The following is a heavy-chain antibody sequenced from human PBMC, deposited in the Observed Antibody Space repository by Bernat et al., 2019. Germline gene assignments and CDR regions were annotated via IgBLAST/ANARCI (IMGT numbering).Heavy chain of an antibody. CDR2: ISYDGSNK. CDR1: GFTFSSYG. CDR3: AKDTRFGQRGAFDI. V-gene: IGHV3-30*18. D-gene: IGHD2-15*01. J-gene: IGHJ3*02. Sequence: QVQLVESGGGVVQPGRSLRLSCAASGFTFSSYGMHWVRQAPGKGLEWVAVISYDGSNKYYADSVKGRFTISRDNSKNTLYLQMNSLRAEDTAVYYCAKDTRFGQRGAFDIWGQGTMVTVSS.